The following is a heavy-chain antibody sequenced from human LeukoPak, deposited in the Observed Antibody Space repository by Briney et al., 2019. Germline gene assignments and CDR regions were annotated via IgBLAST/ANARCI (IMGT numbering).Heavy chain of an antibody. CDR1: GFTFSSYS. V-gene: IGHV3-48*01. J-gene: IGHJ4*02. Sequence: GGSLRLSCAASGFTFSSYSMNWVRQAPGKGLEWVPYISSSSSTIYYADSVKGRFTISRDNAKNSLYLQMNSLRAEDTAVYYCARNGGSSSSPFDYWGQGTLVTVSS. CDR3: ARNGGSSSSPFDY. D-gene: IGHD6-6*01. CDR2: ISSSSSTI.